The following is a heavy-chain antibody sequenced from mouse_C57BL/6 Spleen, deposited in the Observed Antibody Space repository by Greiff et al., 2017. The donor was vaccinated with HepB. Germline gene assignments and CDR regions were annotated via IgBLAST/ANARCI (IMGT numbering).Heavy chain of an antibody. CDR3: AKDGSSRSWYFDV. CDR2: ISYDGSN. D-gene: IGHD1-1*01. CDR1: GYSITSGYY. J-gene: IGHJ1*03. V-gene: IGHV3-6*01. Sequence: DVKLQESGPGLVKPSQSLSLTCSVPGYSITSGYYWNWIRQFPGNKLEWMGYISYDGSNNYNPSLKNRISITRDTSKNQFFLKLNPVTTEDTATYYCAKDGSSRSWYFDVWGTGTTVTVSS.